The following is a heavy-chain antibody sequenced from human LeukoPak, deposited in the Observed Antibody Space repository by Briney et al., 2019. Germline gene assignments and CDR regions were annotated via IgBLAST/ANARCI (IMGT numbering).Heavy chain of an antibody. CDR3: AEGGAAMMRYGYNYYYYYMEV. Sequence: PGGSLRLSCAASGITFSSHAMSWLRQAPGKGLEWVSLISGSGGHTYYGDSVKGRFTISRDNSTNRLYLQMNSLRPEDTAVYYCAEGGAAMMRYGYNYYYYYMEVWGRGTTVTVSS. J-gene: IGHJ6*03. CDR1: GITFSSHA. CDR2: ISGSGGHT. V-gene: IGHV3-23*01. D-gene: IGHD5-24*01.